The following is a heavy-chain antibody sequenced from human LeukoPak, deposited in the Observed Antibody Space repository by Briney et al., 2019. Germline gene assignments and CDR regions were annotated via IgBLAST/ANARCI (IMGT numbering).Heavy chain of an antibody. D-gene: IGHD6-19*01. CDR3: ARDYSSSGSVYWYFDL. Sequence: GSLRLSCAASGFTFSSYAMHWVRQAPGKGLEWVAVISYDGSNKYYADSVKGRFTISRDNSKNTLYLQMNSLRAEDTAVYYCARDYSSSGSVYWYFDLWGRGTLVTVSS. CDR2: ISYDGSNK. CDR1: GFTFSSYA. J-gene: IGHJ2*01. V-gene: IGHV3-30-3*01.